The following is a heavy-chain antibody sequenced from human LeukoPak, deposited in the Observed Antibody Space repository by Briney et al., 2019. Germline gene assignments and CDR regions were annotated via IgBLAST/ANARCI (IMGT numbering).Heavy chain of an antibody. D-gene: IGHD6-13*01. V-gene: IGHV1-2*02. CDR2: INPNSGGT. Sequence: ASVKVSCKASGYTVTGYYMHWVRQAPGQGLEWMGWINPNSGGTNYAQKFQGRVTTTRDTSISTAHMELSRLRSDDTAVYYCARGGVAAAGTVRWFDPWGQGTLVTVSS. CDR3: ARGGVAAAGTVRWFDP. CDR1: GYTVTGYY. J-gene: IGHJ5*02.